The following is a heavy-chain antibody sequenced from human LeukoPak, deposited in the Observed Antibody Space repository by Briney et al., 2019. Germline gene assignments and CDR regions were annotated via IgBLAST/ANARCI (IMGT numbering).Heavy chain of an antibody. CDR3: ARVPGGRILEWLSHASYFDY. V-gene: IGHV1-18*01. J-gene: IGHJ4*02. CDR2: ISAYNGNT. CDR1: GYTFTSYG. Sequence: ASVKVSCKASGYTFTSYGISWVRQAPGQGLEWMGWISAYNGNTNYAQKLQGRVTMTPDTSTSTAYMELRSLRSDDTAVYYCARVPGGRILEWLSHASYFDYWGQGTLVTVSS. D-gene: IGHD3-3*01.